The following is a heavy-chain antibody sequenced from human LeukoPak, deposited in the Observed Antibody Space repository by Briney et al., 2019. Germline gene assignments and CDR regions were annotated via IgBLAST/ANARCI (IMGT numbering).Heavy chain of an antibody. V-gene: IGHV1-46*01. CDR2: INPRGGST. CDR3: ARSYYDSSTPFDY. CDR1: GYTFTSHF. J-gene: IGHJ4*02. D-gene: IGHD3-22*01. Sequence: ASVKVSCKASGYTFTSHFMHWVRQAPGQGLEWMGIINPRGGSTSYTQKFQGRVTMTRDTSTSTVYMELSSLRSEDTAVYYCARSYYDSSTPFDYWGQGTLVTVSS.